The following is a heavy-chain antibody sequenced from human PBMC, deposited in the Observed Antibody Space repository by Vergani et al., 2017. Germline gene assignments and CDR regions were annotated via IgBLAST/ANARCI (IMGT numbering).Heavy chain of an antibody. CDR1: GGSFSGYY. CDR3: ARSDYSNYAAERN. J-gene: IGHJ4*02. V-gene: IGHV4-34*01. Sequence: QVQLQQWGAGLLKPSETLSLTCAVYGGSFSGYYWSWIRQHPGKGLEWIGYIYYSGSTYYNPSLKSRVTISVDTSKNQFSLKLSSVTAADTAVYYCARSDYSNYAAERNWGQGTLVTVSS. CDR2: IYYSGST. D-gene: IGHD4-11*01.